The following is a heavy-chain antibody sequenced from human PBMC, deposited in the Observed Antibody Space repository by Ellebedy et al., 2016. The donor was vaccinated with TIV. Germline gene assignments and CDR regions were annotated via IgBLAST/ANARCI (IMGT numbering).Heavy chain of an antibody. CDR1: GFTFSPYW. D-gene: IGHD6-6*01. CDR2: INGDATSI. J-gene: IGHJ3*02. CDR3: ARDRGRPDSFDI. Sequence: GGSLRLSXAASGFTFSPYWMHWVRQAPGKGLEWVSHINGDATSIIYAGSVKGRFTVSRDNAQSTLYLQINSLRAEDTAVYYCARDRGRPDSFDIWGQGTMVTVSS. V-gene: IGHV3-74*01.